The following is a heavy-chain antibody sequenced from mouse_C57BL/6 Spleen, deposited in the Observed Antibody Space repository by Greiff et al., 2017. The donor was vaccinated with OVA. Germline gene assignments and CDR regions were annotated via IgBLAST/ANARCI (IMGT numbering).Heavy chain of an antibody. V-gene: IGHV1-80*01. J-gene: IGHJ4*01. CDR2: IYPGDGDT. D-gene: IGHD3-1*01. CDR1: GYAFSSYW. Sequence: VQLQESGAELVKPGASVKISCKASGYAFSSYWMNWVKQRPGKGLEWIGQIYPGDGDTNYNGKFKGKATLTADKSSSTAYMQLSSLTSEDSAVYFCARSGDLRAMDYWGQGTSVTVSS. CDR3: ARSGDLRAMDY.